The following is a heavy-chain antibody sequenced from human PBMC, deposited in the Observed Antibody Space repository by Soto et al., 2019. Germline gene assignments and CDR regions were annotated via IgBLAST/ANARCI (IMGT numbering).Heavy chain of an antibody. V-gene: IGHV1-2*04. D-gene: IGHD3-3*01. J-gene: IGHJ4*02. CDR1: GYTFTGYY. Sequence: GASVKVSCKASGYTFTGYYMHWVRQAPGQGLEWMGWINPNSGSTNYAQKFQGWVTMTRDTSISTAYMELSRLRSDDTAVYYCARAGTLLRFLEWFHFDYWGQGTLVTVSS. CDR3: ARAGTLLRFLEWFHFDY. CDR2: INPNSGST.